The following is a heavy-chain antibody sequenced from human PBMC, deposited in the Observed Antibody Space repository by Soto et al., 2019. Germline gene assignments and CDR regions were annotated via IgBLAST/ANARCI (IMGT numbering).Heavy chain of an antibody. CDR3: ARDQGPEDY. J-gene: IGHJ4*02. Sequence: QVQLQESGPGLVRPSETLSLTCTVSGGSISSYYWSWIRQPPGKGLEWIGYIYYSGSTNYNPSLTSRVTISVDTSKNQFSLKLSSVTAADTAVYYCARDQGPEDYWGQGTLVTVSS. CDR2: IYYSGST. V-gene: IGHV4-59*01. CDR1: GGSISSYY.